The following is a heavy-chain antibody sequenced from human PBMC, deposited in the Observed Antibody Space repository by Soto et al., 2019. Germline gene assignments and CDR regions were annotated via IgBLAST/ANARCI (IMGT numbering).Heavy chain of an antibody. J-gene: IGHJ3*02. Sequence: ASVKVSCKASGYTFTSYGISWVRQAPGQGLEWMGWISAYNGNTNYAQKLQGRVTMTTDTSTSTAYMELRSLRSDDTAVYYCARVDMKYSSSWYPDAFGIWGQGTMVTVSS. CDR1: GYTFTSYG. V-gene: IGHV1-18*01. CDR3: ARVDMKYSSSWYPDAFGI. D-gene: IGHD6-13*01. CDR2: ISAYNGNT.